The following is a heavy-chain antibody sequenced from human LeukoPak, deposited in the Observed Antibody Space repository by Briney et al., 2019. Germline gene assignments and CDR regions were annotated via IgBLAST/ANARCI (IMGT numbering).Heavy chain of an antibody. J-gene: IGHJ4*02. D-gene: IGHD1-20*01. V-gene: IGHV3-48*02. CDR2: ISSSSSPI. Sequence: PGGSLRLSCAASGFTFSNYIMNWVRQAPGKGLEWLSYISSSSSPIYYADSVKGRFTISRDNAKNSPYLQMNSLRDEDTGVYYCARVNWNDVGSFDYWGQGTLVTVSS. CDR1: GFTFSNYI. CDR3: ARVNWNDVGSFDY.